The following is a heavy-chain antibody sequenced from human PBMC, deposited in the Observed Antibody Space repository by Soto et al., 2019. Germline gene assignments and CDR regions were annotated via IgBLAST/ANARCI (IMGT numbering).Heavy chain of an antibody. V-gene: IGHV3-33*01. CDR1: GFTFSSYG. D-gene: IGHD3-16*01. J-gene: IGHJ5*02. CDR3: ARDAGGKAGLGALGFFTFDP. CDR2: IWYDGSNK. Sequence: QVQLVESGGGVVQPGRSLRLSCAASGFTFSSYGMHWVRQAPGKGLEWVAVIWYDGSNKYYADSVKGRFTISRDNSKNTLYLQMNSLRAEDTAVYYCARDAGGKAGLGALGFFTFDPWGQGTLVTVSS.